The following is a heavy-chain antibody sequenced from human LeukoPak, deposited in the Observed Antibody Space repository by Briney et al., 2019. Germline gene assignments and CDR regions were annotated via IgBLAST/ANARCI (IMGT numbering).Heavy chain of an antibody. Sequence: GESLKISCKGSGYSFTTYWIGWVRQMPGKGLEWMGIIYTGDSDARYSPSFQGQVTISADKSINTAYLQWSSLKASDTAMYYCARHGSGTYYIPPNWFDPWGQGTLVTVSS. J-gene: IGHJ5*02. CDR1: GYSFTTYW. V-gene: IGHV5-51*01. CDR3: ARHGSGTYYIPPNWFDP. CDR2: IYTGDSDA. D-gene: IGHD3-10*01.